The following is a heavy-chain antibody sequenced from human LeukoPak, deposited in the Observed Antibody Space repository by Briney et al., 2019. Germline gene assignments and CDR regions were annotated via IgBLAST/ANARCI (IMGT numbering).Heavy chain of an antibody. CDR2: IYYSGST. Sequence: SETLSLTCTVSGGSISSYYWSWIRQPPGKGLEWIGYIYYSGSTNYNPSLKSRVTISVDTSKNQFSLKLSSVTAADTAVYYCARVPYEDYYDSSGYIKALDALDIWGQGTMVTVSS. D-gene: IGHD3-22*01. V-gene: IGHV4-59*01. J-gene: IGHJ3*02. CDR1: GGSISSYY. CDR3: ARVPYEDYYDSSGYIKALDALDI.